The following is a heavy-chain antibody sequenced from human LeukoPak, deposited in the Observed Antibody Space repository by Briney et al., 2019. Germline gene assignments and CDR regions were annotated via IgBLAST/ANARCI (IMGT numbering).Heavy chain of an antibody. D-gene: IGHD3-10*01. CDR1: AYTSTSYW. CDR2: IYPGDSDT. V-gene: IGHV5-51*01. J-gene: IGHJ4*02. Sequence: GESLMFSSNAAAYTSTSYWICWVRQMPRKGLEWMGIIYPGDSDTRYSPSFQGQVTISADKSISTAYLQWSSLKASDTAMYYCARHKGIGYNSGSYSTFDYWGQGTLVTVSS. CDR3: ARHKGIGYNSGSYSTFDY.